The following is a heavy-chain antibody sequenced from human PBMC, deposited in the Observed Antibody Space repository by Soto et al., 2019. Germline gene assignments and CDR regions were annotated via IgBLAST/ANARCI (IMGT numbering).Heavy chain of an antibody. J-gene: IGHJ4*02. CDR2: ISYDGSNK. D-gene: IGHD4-17*01. V-gene: IGHV3-30*18. Sequence: QMQLVESGGGVVQPGRSLRLSCAASGFTFSSYGMHWVRQAPGKGLEWVAVISYDGSNKYYADSVKGRFTISRDNSKNTLYLQMNSLRAEDTAVYYCAKVSSWPGDYGDYFDYWGQGTLVTVSS. CDR3: AKVSSWPGDYGDYFDY. CDR1: GFTFSSYG.